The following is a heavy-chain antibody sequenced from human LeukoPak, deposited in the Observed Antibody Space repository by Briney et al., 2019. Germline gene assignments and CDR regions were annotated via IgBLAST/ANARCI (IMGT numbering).Heavy chain of an antibody. Sequence: SETLSLTCTVSGGSIRSSGYYWAWIRQPPGKGLESIANIYYSGNTYYNPSLKSRVTISVDTSKNQFSLKLTSVTAADTAVYYCARHRVYDWNYPIWFDPWGQGTLDTVSS. D-gene: IGHD3-16*01. V-gene: IGHV4-39*01. CDR2: IYYSGNT. J-gene: IGHJ5*02. CDR3: ARHRVYDWNYPIWFDP. CDR1: GGSIRSSGYY.